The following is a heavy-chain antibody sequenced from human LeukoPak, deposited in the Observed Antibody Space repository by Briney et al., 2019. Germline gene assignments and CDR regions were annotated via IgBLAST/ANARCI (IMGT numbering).Heavy chain of an antibody. Sequence: GGSLRLSCAASGFTFSSYAMSWVRQAPGKGLEWVSAISGSGGSTYYADSVKGRFSISRDNSKNTLYLQLNSLRAEDTAVYHCAKEKAGYCSSTSCFHGYDYWGQGTLVTVSS. V-gene: IGHV3-23*01. CDR1: GFTFSSYA. CDR2: ISGSGGST. J-gene: IGHJ4*02. D-gene: IGHD2-2*01. CDR3: AKEKAGYCSSTSCFHGYDY.